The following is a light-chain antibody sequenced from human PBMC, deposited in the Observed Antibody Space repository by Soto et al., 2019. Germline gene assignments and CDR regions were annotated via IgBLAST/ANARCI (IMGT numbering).Light chain of an antibody. V-gene: IGLV2-18*01. Sequence: QSALTQPPSVSGSPGQSVTISCSGTIDDVTAYYRVSWCQQTPGTAPKLMIYDVSNRPSGVPDRFSGSRSGNTASLTISGLQAEDEGDYYCSVYTRTSTYVFGTGTKLTVL. CDR1: IDDVTAYYR. CDR2: DVS. CDR3: SVYTRTSTYV. J-gene: IGLJ1*01.